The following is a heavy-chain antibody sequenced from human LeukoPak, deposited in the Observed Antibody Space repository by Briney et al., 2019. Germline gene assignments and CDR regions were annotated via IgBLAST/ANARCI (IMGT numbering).Heavy chain of an antibody. CDR3: AREGLNMVRGVIPKEAWGWFDP. J-gene: IGHJ5*02. D-gene: IGHD3-10*01. V-gene: IGHV4-39*07. CDR1: GGSISSSNYY. CDR2: IYYSGST. Sequence: SETLSLTCTVSGGSISSSNYYWGWIRQPPGKGLEWIGSIYYSGSTYYSPSLKSRVTISVDTSKNQFSLRLSSVTAADTAVYYCAREGLNMVRGVIPKEAWGWFDPWGQGTLVTVSS.